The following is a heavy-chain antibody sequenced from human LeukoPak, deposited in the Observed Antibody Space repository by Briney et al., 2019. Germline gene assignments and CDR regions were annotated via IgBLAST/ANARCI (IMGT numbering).Heavy chain of an antibody. Sequence: GGSLRLSCAASGFTVSSNYMSWVRQAPGKGLEWVSYISSSGSTIYYADSVKGRFTISRDNAKNSLYLQMNSLRAEDTAVYYCARFDSGSYDSFDYWGQGTLVTVSS. J-gene: IGHJ4*02. V-gene: IGHV3-11*04. CDR1: GFTVSSNY. D-gene: IGHD1-26*01. CDR2: ISSSGSTI. CDR3: ARFDSGSYDSFDY.